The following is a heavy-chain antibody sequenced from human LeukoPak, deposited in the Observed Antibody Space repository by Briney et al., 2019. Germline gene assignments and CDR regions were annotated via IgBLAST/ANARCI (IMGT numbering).Heavy chain of an antibody. CDR2: INPKSDGT. CDR1: GYTFTGYY. Sequence: ASVKVSCKASGYTFTGYYMHWVRQAPGQGREWMGWINPKSDGTNYAQKFQGSVTMTRDTSLSTAYMELSRLRADYTAVYYCARDILWFGESLIGGSFDYWGQGTLVTVSS. D-gene: IGHD3-10*01. V-gene: IGHV1-2*02. J-gene: IGHJ4*02. CDR3: ARDILWFGESLIGGSFDY.